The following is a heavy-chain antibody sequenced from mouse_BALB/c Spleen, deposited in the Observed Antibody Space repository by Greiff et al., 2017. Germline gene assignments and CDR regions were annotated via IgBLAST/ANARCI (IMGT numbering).Heavy chain of an antibody. CDR3: ARGPEGYAMDY. CDR1: GFTFSSYA. CDR2: ISSGGST. J-gene: IGHJ4*01. Sequence: EVNVVESGGGLVKPGGSLKLSCAASGFTFSSYAMSWVRQTPEKRLEWVASISSGGSTYYPDSVKGRFTISRDNARNILYLQMSSLRSEDTAMYYCARGPEGYAMDYWGQGTSVTVSS. V-gene: IGHV5-6-5*01.